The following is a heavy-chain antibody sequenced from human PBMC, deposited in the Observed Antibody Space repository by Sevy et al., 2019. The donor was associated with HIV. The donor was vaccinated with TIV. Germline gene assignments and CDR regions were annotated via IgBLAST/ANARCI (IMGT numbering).Heavy chain of an antibody. D-gene: IGHD3-10*01. J-gene: IGHJ4*02. CDR3: ARCGYGSGSYYAPN. CDR2: INTYTGHT. CDR1: GYNFGDHG. Sequence: ASVKVSCETSGYNFGDHGISWVRQVPGQGLEWMGWINTYTGHTNYAHNFQNRVTMTTDTSTTTVYMELRSLRSGDTAVYYCARCGYGSGSYYAPNWGQGTLVTVSS. V-gene: IGHV1-18*01.